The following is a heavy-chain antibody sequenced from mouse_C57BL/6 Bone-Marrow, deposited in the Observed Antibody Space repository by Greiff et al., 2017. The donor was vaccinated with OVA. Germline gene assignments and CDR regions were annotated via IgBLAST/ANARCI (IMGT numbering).Heavy chain of an antibody. CDR1: GYTFTSYW. D-gene: IGHD2-5*01. J-gene: IGHJ1*03. V-gene: IGHV1-69*01. CDR3: ARLSNYWYFDV. Sequence: QVQLQQPGAELVMPGASVKLSCKASGYTFTSYWMHWVKQRPGQGLEWIGEIDPSDSYTNYNQKFKGKSTLTVDKSSSTAYMRLSSLTSEDSAVYYCARLSNYWYFDVWGTGTTVTVSS. CDR2: IDPSDSYT.